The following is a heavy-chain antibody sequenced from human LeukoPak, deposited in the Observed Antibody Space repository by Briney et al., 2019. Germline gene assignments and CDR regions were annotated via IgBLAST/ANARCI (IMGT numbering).Heavy chain of an antibody. CDR3: ARGRGGLWIPRCFFGY. Sequence: TSSETLSLTCAVYGGSFSGYYWSWIRQPPGKGLEWIGEINHSGSTNYNPSLKSRVTISVDTSKNQFSLKLSSVTAADTAVYYCARGRGGLWIPRCFFGYWGQGTLVTVSS. CDR1: GGSFSGYY. CDR2: INHSGST. V-gene: IGHV4-34*01. D-gene: IGHD2/OR15-2a*01. J-gene: IGHJ4*02.